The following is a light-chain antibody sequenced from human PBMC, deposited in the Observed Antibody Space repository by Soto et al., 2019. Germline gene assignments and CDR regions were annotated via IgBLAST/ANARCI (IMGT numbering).Light chain of an antibody. CDR3: TSWTTSTTMI. CDR1: SSDIGAYNF. V-gene: IGLV2-14*03. Sequence: QSVLTQPASVSGSPGQSITISCTGTSSDIGAYNFVSWYQQHPGKAPKLMLYDVNIRPSGVSNRFSGSKSGNTASLTISGLQAEDEADSYCTSWTTSTTMIFGRGTKVTVL. CDR2: DVN. J-gene: IGLJ2*01.